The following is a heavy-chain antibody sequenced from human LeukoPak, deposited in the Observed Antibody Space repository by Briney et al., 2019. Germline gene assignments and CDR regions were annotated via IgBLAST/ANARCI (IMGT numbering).Heavy chain of an antibody. V-gene: IGHV4-59*01. CDR1: GGSISSYY. J-gene: IGHJ4*02. CDR2: IYYSGST. CDR3: AGVTYDFWSGYGNYYFDY. Sequence: PSETLSLTCTVSGGSISSYYWSWIRQPPGKGLEWIGYIYYSGSTNYNPSLKSRVTISVDTSKNQFSLKLSSVTAADTAVYYCAGVTYDFWSGYGNYYFDYWGQGTLVTVSS. D-gene: IGHD3-3*01.